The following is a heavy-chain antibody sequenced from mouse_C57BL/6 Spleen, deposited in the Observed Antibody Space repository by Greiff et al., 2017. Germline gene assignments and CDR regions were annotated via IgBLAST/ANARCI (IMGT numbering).Heavy chain of an antibody. V-gene: IGHV1-77*01. D-gene: IGHD2-5*01. CDR2: IGTGSGST. Sequence: QVQLQQSGAELVKPGASVKISCKASGYTFTDYYINWVKQRPGPGLEWIGKIGTGSGSTYYNEKFKGKATLTTDKSTSTAYMQLSSLTSEDSAVYFCARSYSSYDYYAMDYWGQGTSVTVSS. J-gene: IGHJ4*01. CDR1: GYTFTDYY. CDR3: ARSYSSYDYYAMDY.